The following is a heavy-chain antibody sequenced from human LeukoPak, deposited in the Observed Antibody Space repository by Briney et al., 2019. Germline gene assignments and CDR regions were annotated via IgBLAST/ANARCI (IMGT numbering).Heavy chain of an antibody. CDR1: GFIVANAW. D-gene: IGHD3-3*02. J-gene: IGHJ4*02. CDR3: TTGIRGD. V-gene: IGHV3-15*07. CDR2: IQSKTDGGKT. Sequence: GGSLRLSCAASGFIVANAWMNWVRQAPGKGLEWVGRIQSKTDGGKTYYAAHVKCRFTISRDDSKNTLYLQMNSLKTEDTAIYYCTTGIRGDWGQGTLVTVSS.